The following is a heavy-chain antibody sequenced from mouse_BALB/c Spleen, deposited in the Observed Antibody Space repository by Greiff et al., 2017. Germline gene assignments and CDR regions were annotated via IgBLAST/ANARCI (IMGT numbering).Heavy chain of an antibody. CDR3: ARSYDVGDAMDY. CDR2: ISSGGSYT. J-gene: IGHJ4*01. CDR1: GFTFSSYA. V-gene: IGHV5-9-4*01. D-gene: IGHD2-12*01. Sequence: EVHLVESGGGLVKPGGSLKLSCAASGFTFSSYAMSWVRQSPEKRLEWVAEISSGGSYTYYHDTVTGRFTITRDNAKNTLYLEMSSLRSEDTAMYYCARSYDVGDAMDYWGQGTSVTVSS.